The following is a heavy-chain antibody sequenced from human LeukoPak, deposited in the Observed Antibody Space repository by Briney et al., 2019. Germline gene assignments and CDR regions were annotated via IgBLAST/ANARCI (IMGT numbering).Heavy chain of an antibody. Sequence: PGGSLRLSCVASGFMFSTYGMHWVRQAPGKGLEWVAVISYDGSNKYYADSVKGRFTISRDNSKNTLYLQMNSLRAEDTAVYYCAKEGYDSSGYYYPWGQGTLVTVSS. CDR1: GFMFSTYG. D-gene: IGHD3-22*01. CDR2: ISYDGSNK. J-gene: IGHJ5*02. V-gene: IGHV3-30*02. CDR3: AKEGYDSSGYYYP.